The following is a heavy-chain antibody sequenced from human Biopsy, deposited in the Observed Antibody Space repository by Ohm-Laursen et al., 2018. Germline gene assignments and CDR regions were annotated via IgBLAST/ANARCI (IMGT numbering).Heavy chain of an antibody. CDR2: INAKTGDT. CDR3: ARDIMNRIAGLVARSDVFDV. J-gene: IGHJ3*01. CDR1: GYTFTGYH. Sequence: GASVKVSCKASGYTFTGYHVHWVRQAPGQGLEWMGWINAKTGDTNYAQKFQGRVTMTTDTSTSTVYLELRRLISDDTAAYYCARDIMNRIAGLVARSDVFDVWGQGTLVTVSS. D-gene: IGHD3-16*01. V-gene: IGHV1-2*02.